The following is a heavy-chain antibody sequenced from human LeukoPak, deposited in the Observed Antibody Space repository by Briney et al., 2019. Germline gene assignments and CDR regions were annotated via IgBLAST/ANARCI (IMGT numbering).Heavy chain of an antibody. V-gene: IGHV4-61*08. D-gene: IGHD6-6*01. CDR1: GGSISSGDYY. Sequence: SQTLSLTCTVSGGSISSGDYYWSWIRQPPGKGLEWIGYIYYSGSTNYNPSFKSRVTISVDTSKNQFSLKLSSVTAADTAVYYCARVSSGSPYYYYYGMDVWGQGTTVTVSS. CDR2: IYYSGST. CDR3: ARVSSGSPYYYYYGMDV. J-gene: IGHJ6*02.